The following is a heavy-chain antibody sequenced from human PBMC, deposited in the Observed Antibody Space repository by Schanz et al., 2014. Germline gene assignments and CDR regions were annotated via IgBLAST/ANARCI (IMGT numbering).Heavy chain of an antibody. Sequence: VHLVESGGSLVQPGRSLRLSCVASGFRFDDYAMHWVRQAPGKGLEWVSGMSWNAGSLGYVDSVRGRFTISRDNSMNTVYLQMNSLRSDDAAVYYCARAQGVIRLYYGVDVWGQGTTVTVSS. J-gene: IGHJ6*02. CDR1: GFRFDDYA. V-gene: IGHV3-9*01. CDR2: MSWNAGSL. CDR3: ARAQGVIRLYYGVDV. D-gene: IGHD3-10*01.